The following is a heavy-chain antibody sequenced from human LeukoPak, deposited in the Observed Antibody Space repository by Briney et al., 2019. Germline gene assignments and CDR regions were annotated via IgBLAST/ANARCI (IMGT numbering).Heavy chain of an antibody. D-gene: IGHD6-19*01. J-gene: IGHJ4*02. CDR3: ARYIAVAGNALYYFDY. V-gene: IGHV4-39*01. CDR2: IYYSGST. CDR1: GGSISSDSYY. Sequence: SETLSLTCTVSGGSISSDSYYWSWIRQPPGKGLEWIGSIYYSGSTYYNPSLKSRVTISVDTSKNQFSLKLSSVTAADTAVYYCARYIAVAGNALYYFDYWGQGTLVTVSS.